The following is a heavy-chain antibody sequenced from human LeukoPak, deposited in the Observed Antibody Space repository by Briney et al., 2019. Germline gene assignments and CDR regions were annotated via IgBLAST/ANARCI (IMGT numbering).Heavy chain of an antibody. CDR2: IYHSGST. J-gene: IGHJ4*02. V-gene: IGHV4-30-2*01. CDR3: ARDSRGGLPYY. CDR1: GGSISSGGYS. Sequence: SEPLSLTCAVSGGSISSGGYSWSWIRQPPGKGLEWIGYIYHSGSTYYNPSLKSRVTISVDRSKNQFSLKLRSVTAADTAGYYCARDSRGGLPYYWGQGTLVTVSS. D-gene: IGHD3-16*01.